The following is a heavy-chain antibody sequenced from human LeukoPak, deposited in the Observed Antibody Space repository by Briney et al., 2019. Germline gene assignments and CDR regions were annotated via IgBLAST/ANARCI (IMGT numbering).Heavy chain of an antibody. J-gene: IGHJ4*02. CDR1: GFTFSSYA. Sequence: PGGALRLSCAASGFTFSSYAMNRVRQAPDKGLEGVAVIWYDGSNKYYADSVKGRFTISRDNSKNTVYLQMNSLGAEDTAVYYCARGGAFGDRTYYFASWGQGILVTVSS. CDR2: IWYDGSNK. D-gene: IGHD4-17*01. CDR3: ARGGAFGDRTYYFAS. V-gene: IGHV3-33*01.